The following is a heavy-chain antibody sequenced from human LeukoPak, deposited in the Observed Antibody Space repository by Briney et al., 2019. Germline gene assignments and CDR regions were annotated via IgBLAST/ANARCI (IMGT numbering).Heavy chain of an antibody. V-gene: IGHV3-7*03. CDR1: GFTFNNYW. D-gene: IGHD3-16*01. J-gene: IGHJ6*02. CDR3: ARGGGLDV. Sequence: GGSLRLSCAASGFTFNNYWMHWVRQAPGKGLEWVASINHNGNVNYYVDSVKGRFTISRDNAENSLYLQMSNLRAEDTAVYFCARGGGLDVWGQGATVTVSS. CDR2: INHNGNVN.